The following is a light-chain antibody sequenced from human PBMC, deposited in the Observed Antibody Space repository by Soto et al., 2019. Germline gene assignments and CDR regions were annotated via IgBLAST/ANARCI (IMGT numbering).Light chain of an antibody. Sequence: EIVLTQSPGTLSVSPGERATLSCRASQTISSSYLAWYRQKPGQAPSLLIYGTSSRATGIPDRFSGSGSGTDFTLTISRLEPEDSAIYYCQQYGSWTFGQGTXXXX. CDR2: GTS. CDR1: QTISSSY. J-gene: IGKJ1*01. CDR3: QQYGSWT. V-gene: IGKV3-20*01.